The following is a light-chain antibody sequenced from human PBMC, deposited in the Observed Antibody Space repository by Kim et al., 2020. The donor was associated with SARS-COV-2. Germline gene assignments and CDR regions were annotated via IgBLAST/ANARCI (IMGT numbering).Light chain of an antibody. J-gene: IGKJ4*01. CDR2: AAS. V-gene: IGKV1-17*03. CDR3: LQHNVYPLT. Sequence: ASVGDRVTIICRASQAISNYLAWFQQKPGKGPKRLIYAASSLQSGVPSRFSGSGSGTEFTLTISSLQPEDFATYFCLQHNVYPLTFGGGTKVDIK. CDR1: QAISNY.